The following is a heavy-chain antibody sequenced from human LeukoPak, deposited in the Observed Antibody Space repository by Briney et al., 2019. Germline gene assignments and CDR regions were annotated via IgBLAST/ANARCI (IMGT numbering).Heavy chain of an antibody. V-gene: IGHV3-48*01. CDR1: GFIFSSYA. J-gene: IGHJ4*02. CDR2: ISSSSSTI. CDR3: ARDLSGSPSLFDY. D-gene: IGHD1-26*01. Sequence: PGGSLRPSCAASGFIFSSYAMGWVRQAPGKGLEWVSYISSSSSTIYYADSVKGRFTISRDNAKNSLYLQMNSLRAEDTAVYYCARDLSGSPSLFDYWGQGTLVTVSS.